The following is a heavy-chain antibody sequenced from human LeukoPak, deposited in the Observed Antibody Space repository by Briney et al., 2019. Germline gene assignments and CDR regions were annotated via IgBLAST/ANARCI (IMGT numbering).Heavy chain of an antibody. J-gene: IGHJ4*02. CDR3: ARVSGYSYGLAN. CDR2: IKRDGSEK. CDR1: GFTFSSYW. V-gene: IGHV3-7*04. Sequence: GGSLRLSCAASGFTFSSYWMTWVRQAPGKGLEWVANIKRDGSEKFYVDSVKGRFTISRDNAKNSLYLQMNSLRAEDTAVYYCARVSGYSYGLANWGQGTLVTVSS. D-gene: IGHD5-18*01.